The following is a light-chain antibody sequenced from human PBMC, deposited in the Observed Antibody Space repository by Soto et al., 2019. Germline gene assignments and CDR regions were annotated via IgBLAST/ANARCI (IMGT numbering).Light chain of an antibody. Sequence: QSALTQPASVSGSPGQSITISCTGTSSDVGAYNFVSWYQQHPGKAPKLMIYDVSNRPSGVSNRFSGSKSDNTASLTISGLQAEDEADYYCSSYTTISTGVVFGGGTKLTV. V-gene: IGLV2-14*01. CDR1: SSDVGAYNF. CDR2: DVS. J-gene: IGLJ2*01. CDR3: SSYTTISTGVV.